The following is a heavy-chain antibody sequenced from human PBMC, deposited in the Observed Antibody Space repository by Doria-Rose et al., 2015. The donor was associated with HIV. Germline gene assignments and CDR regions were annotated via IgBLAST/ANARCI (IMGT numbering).Heavy chain of an antibody. CDR2: NFSDDER. V-gene: IGHV2-26*01. J-gene: IGHJ4*02. Sequence: SGPVLVKPTETLTLTCTVSGVSLSSPGMGVSWIRQPPGKALEWLAYNFSDDERSYKTSLKSRHTLSRGTSKSQLVLTMTDMGPVDTATYYCARIKSSRWYHKYYFDFWGQGTLVIVSA. D-gene: IGHD6-13*01. CDR1: GVSLSSPGMG. CDR3: ARIKSSRWYHKYYFDF.